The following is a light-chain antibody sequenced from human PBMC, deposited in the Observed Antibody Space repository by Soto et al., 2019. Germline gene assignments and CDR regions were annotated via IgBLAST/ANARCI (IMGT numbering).Light chain of an antibody. CDR1: QTIYSN. CDR2: RAS. V-gene: IGKV3-15*01. J-gene: IGKJ4*02. Sequence: IVMTQSPATLSVSPGERATLSCRASQTIYSNIAWYQQRPGQAPRLLIYRASTRAPGVPARFSGSVSGSEFTLSISSLQSEDFAVYSCLQYHNLWAFGRGTQVEIK. CDR3: LQYHNLWA.